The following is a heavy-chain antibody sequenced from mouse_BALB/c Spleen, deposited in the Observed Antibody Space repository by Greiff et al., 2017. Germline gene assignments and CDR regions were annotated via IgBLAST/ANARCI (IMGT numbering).Heavy chain of an antibody. CDR3: AREEDGNYEAWFAY. V-gene: IGHV2-4-1*01. J-gene: IGHJ3*01. Sequence: QVQLKESGPGLVQPSQSLSFTCTVSGFSFTSYGVHWVRQSPGKGLEWLGVIWSGGSTNYNAAFISRLSISKDNSKNQVFFKMNSLQADDTAIYYCAREEDGNYEAWFAYWGQGTLVTVSA. D-gene: IGHD2-1*01. CDR1: GFSFTSYG. CDR2: IWSGGST.